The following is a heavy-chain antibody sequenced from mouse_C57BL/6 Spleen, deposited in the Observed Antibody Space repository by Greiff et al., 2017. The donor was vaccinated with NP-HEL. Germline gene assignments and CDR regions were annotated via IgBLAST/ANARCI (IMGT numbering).Heavy chain of an antibody. CDR3: ARGGLYGSSYYFDY. J-gene: IGHJ2*01. CDR2: FYPRSGNT. D-gene: IGHD1-1*01. Sequence: VKLVESGAELARPGASVKLSCKASGYTFTSYGISWVKQRTGQGLEWIGEFYPRSGNTYYNEKFKGKATLTADKSSSTAYMELRSLTSEDSAVYFCARGGLYGSSYYFDYWGQGTTLTVSS. CDR1: GYTFTSYG. V-gene: IGHV1-81*01.